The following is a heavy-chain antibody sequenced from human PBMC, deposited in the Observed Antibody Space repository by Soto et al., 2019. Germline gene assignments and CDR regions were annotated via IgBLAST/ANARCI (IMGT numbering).Heavy chain of an antibody. V-gene: IGHV3-23*01. CDR2: VSGEGDET. D-gene: IGHD3-16*02. J-gene: IGHJ4*02. Sequence: GGSLRLSCAASGFPFSNYAMSWVRQAPGKGLEWVSVVSGEGDETYYADSVKGRFTISRDNSKNTLFLQMNSLRVEDTAVYYCAKDRDHIKFGGVIVNSFDYWGKGNLVTVSS. CDR3: AKDRDHIKFGGVIVNSFDY. CDR1: GFPFSNYA.